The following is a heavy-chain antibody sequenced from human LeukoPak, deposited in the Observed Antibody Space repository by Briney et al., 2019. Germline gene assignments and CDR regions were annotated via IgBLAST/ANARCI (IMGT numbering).Heavy chain of an antibody. CDR2: IIPIFGTA. Sequence: SVKVSCKASGGTFSSYAISWVRQAPGQGLEWMGGIIPIFGTANYAQKFQGRVTITADESTSTAYMELSSLRSEDTAVYYCAREAGYSSGWYLYWGQGTLVTVSS. V-gene: IGHV1-69*01. CDR1: GGTFSSYA. D-gene: IGHD6-19*01. J-gene: IGHJ4*02. CDR3: AREAGYSSGWYLY.